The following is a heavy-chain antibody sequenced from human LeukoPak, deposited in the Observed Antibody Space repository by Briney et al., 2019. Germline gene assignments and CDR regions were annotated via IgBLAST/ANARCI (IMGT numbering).Heavy chain of an antibody. CDR1: GFTFSSYS. V-gene: IGHV3-74*01. Sequence: PGGSLRLSCAASGFTFSSYSMNWVRQAPGKGLEWVSCLRSDGTTTYAESVKGRFTISRDSAKNTLYLQMNSLRAEDTAVYYCARDGSYKFDYWGQGTLVTVSP. CDR2: LRSDGTT. J-gene: IGHJ4*02. D-gene: IGHD1-26*01. CDR3: ARDGSYKFDY.